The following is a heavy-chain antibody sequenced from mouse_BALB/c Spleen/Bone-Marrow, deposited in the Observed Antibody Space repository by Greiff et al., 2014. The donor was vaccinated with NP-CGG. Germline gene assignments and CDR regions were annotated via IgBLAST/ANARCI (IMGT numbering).Heavy chain of an antibody. J-gene: IGHJ2*01. CDR1: GFNIKDTY. D-gene: IGHD4-1*01. CDR3: ATLTGTFDY. CDR2: IDPANGYT. Sequence: VQLQPSGAELLKPGASVKSSCPASGFNIKDTYINWVKQRAEQGLEWIGRIDPANGYTEYDPKFQGKATIIADTSSNTAYLQLGSLTSEDTAVYYCATLTGTFDYWAQGTTLTVSS. V-gene: IGHV14-3*02.